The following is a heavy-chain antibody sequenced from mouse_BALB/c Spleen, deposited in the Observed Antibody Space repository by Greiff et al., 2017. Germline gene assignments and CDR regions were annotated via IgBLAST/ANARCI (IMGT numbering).Heavy chain of an antibody. Sequence: QVQLQQSGPELVKPGASVKISCKASGYSFTSYYIHWVKQRPGQGLAWIGWIFPGSGNTKYNEKFKGKATLTADTSSSTAYMQLSSLTSEDSAVYFCARGFLTYDGYPFAYWGQGTLVTVSA. CDR2: IFPGSGNT. V-gene: IGHV1-66*01. D-gene: IGHD2-3*01. J-gene: IGHJ3*01. CDR1: GYSFTSYY. CDR3: ARGFLTYDGYPFAY.